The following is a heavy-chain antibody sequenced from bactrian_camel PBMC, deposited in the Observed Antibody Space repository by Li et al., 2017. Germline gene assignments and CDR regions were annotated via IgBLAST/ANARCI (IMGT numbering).Heavy chain of an antibody. V-gene: IGHV3S55*01. D-gene: IGHD4*01. J-gene: IGHJ4*01. Sequence: HVQLVESGGGSVQAGGSLRLTCIASGLSFDDSDMGWYRQGSGNSCELVSTISSDGSTYYVDSVKGRFTISQDSAKSTMYLQMNNLKPEDTGMYYCTIRELQTYSGYPKNCVSALRAGFNYRGQGTQVTVS. CDR3: TIRELQTYSGYPKNCVSALRAGFNY. CDR1: GLSFDDSD. CDR2: ISSDGST.